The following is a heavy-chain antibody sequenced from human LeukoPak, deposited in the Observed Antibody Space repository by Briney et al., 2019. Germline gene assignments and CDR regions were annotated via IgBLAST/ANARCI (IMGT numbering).Heavy chain of an antibody. V-gene: IGHV4-39*01. CDR1: GGSISGSNYH. D-gene: IGHD5-18*01. CDR2: INYWGHT. Sequence: SETLSLTCTVYGGSISGSNYHWGWIRQPPGKGLEWIGSINYWGHTYYNPSLESRVTISVDTSKNQFSLKVSSVTAADTALYYCAPTYSYTGGGYDYWGQGTLVTVSS. J-gene: IGHJ4*02. CDR3: APTYSYTGGGYDY.